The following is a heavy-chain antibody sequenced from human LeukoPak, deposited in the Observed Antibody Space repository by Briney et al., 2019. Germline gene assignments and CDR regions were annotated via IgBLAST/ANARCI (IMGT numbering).Heavy chain of an antibody. CDR3: ARDPLGQYYYYYMDV. CDR1: GYTFTGYY. V-gene: IGHV1-2*02. J-gene: IGHJ6*03. CDR2: INPNSGGT. Sequence: GASVKVSCEASGYTFTGYYMHWVRQAPGQGLEWMGWINPNSGGTNYAQKFQGRVTMTRDTSISTAYMELSRLRSDDTAVYYCARDPLGQYYYYYMDVWGKGTTVTVSS. D-gene: IGHD1/OR15-1a*01.